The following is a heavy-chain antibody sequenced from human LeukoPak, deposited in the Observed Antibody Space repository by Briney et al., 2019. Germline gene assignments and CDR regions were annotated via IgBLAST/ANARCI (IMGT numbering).Heavy chain of an antibody. Sequence: GGSLRLSCAASGFTFRDYYMSWIRQAPGKGLEWISYISRNSDYADSVKGRFIISRDNAKNSLYLQMNSLRAEDTAVYYCTTQADYWGQGTLVTVSS. CDR3: TTQADY. CDR1: GFTFRDYY. V-gene: IGHV3-11*03. D-gene: IGHD1-14*01. CDR2: ISRNS. J-gene: IGHJ4*02.